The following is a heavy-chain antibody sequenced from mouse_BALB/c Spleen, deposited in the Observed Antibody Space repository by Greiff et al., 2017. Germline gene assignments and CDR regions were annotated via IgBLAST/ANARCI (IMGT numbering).Heavy chain of an antibody. CDR1: GYSITSGYY. D-gene: IGHD4-1*01. J-gene: IGHJ2*01. CDR3: ASGRLGNYFDY. CDR2: ISYDGSN. Sequence: EVKLMESGPGLVKPSQSLSLTCSVTGYSITSGYYWNWIRQFPGNKLEWMGYISYDGSNKYNPSLKNRISITRDTSKNQFFLKLNSVTTEDTATYYCASGRLGNYFDYWGQGTTLTVSS. V-gene: IGHV3-6*02.